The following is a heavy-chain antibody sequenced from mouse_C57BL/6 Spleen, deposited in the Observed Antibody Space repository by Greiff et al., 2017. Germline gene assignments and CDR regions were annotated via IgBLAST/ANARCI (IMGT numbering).Heavy chain of an antibody. Sequence: QVQLQQPGAELVKPGASVKLSCKASGYTFTSYWMQWVKQRPGQGLEWIGEIDPSDSYTNYNQKFKGKATLTVDTSSSTAYMQLSSLTSEDTAVYYCTTPVYYGSSYRRYFDVWGTGTTVTVSS. V-gene: IGHV1-50*01. CDR3: TTPVYYGSSYRRYFDV. D-gene: IGHD1-1*01. CDR2: IDPSDSYT. J-gene: IGHJ1*03. CDR1: GYTFTSYW.